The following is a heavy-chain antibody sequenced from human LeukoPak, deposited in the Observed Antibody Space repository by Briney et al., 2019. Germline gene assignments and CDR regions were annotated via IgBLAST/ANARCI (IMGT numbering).Heavy chain of an antibody. CDR3: ARGDGSYYFDY. D-gene: IGHD3-10*01. CDR1: GYSINSGHY. Sequence: PSETLSLTCAVSGYSINSGHYWGWIRQPPGKGLEWIGSIHHSGSTYYNPSLKSRVTISVDTSKNQFSLKLSSVTAADTAVYYCARGDGSYYFDYWGQGTLVTVSS. V-gene: IGHV4-38-2*01. J-gene: IGHJ4*02. CDR2: IHHSGST.